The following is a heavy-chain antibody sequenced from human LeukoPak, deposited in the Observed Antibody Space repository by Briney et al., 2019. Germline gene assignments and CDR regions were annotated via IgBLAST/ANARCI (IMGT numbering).Heavy chain of an antibody. CDR3: ARDARYSNYVEFDY. V-gene: IGHV4-34*01. J-gene: IGHJ4*02. D-gene: IGHD4-11*01. Sequence: SETLSLTCTVSGGSISSYYWSWIRQPPGKGLEWIGEINHSGSTNYNPSLKSRVIISVDTSKNQFSLKLSSVTAADTAVYYCARDARYSNYVEFDYWGQGTLVTVSS. CDR1: GGSISSYY. CDR2: INHSGST.